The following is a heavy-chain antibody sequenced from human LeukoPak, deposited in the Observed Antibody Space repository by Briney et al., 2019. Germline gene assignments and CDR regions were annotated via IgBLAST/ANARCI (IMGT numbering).Heavy chain of an antibody. D-gene: IGHD2-2*01. Sequence: ASVKVSCKASGYTFTSYAMHWVRQAPGQRLEWMGWINAGNGNTKYSQKFQGRVTITRDTSASTAHMELSSLRSEDTAVYYCAKSIVVVPAAMDIWGQGTMVTVSS. CDR2: INAGNGNT. J-gene: IGHJ3*02. V-gene: IGHV1-3*01. CDR3: AKSIVVVPAAMDI. CDR1: GYTFTSYA.